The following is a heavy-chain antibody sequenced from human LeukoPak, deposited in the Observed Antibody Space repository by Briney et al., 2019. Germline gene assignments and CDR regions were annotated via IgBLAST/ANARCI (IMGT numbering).Heavy chain of an antibody. CDR3: AKVHDGYFNY. Sequence: PSETLSLTCSVSGDSFDSYYWSWIRQPAGKGLEWIGRIYTSGGANYNPSLKSRVTMSVDTSKNQFSLNLRFVTAADTAIYYCAKVHDGYFNYWGQGTLVTVSS. CDR1: GDSFDSYY. D-gene: IGHD1-1*01. CDR2: IYTSGGA. J-gene: IGHJ4*02. V-gene: IGHV4-4*07.